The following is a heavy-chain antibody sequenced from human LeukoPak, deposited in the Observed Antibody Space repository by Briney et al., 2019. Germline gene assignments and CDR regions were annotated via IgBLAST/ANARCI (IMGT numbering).Heavy chain of an antibody. J-gene: IGHJ4*02. V-gene: IGHV4-61*02. CDR3: ARVGRSVARWFDY. CDR2: IYTSGST. D-gene: IGHD6-19*01. CDR1: GGSISSGSYY. Sequence: SETLSLTCTVSGGSISSGSYYWSWIRQPAGKGLEWIGRIYTSGSTNYNPSLKSRVTMSVDTSNNQFSLKLSSVTAADTAVYYCARVGRSVARWFDYWGQGTLVTVSS.